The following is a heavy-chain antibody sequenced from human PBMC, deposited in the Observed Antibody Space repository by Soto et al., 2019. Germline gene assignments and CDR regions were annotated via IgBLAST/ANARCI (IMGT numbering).Heavy chain of an antibody. CDR1: GFTFSSFA. J-gene: IGHJ4*02. Sequence: EVQLLESGGGLVQPGGSLRLSCAASGFTFSSFAMSWVRQAPGKGLEWVSAISASGDGTYYADSVKGRFTISRDNSKNPLYLQMSSLRAEDTAVYYCEKVDGFLWFELDSWGQGTLVTVSS. V-gene: IGHV3-23*01. D-gene: IGHD3-10*01. CDR3: EKVDGFLWFELDS. CDR2: ISASGDGT.